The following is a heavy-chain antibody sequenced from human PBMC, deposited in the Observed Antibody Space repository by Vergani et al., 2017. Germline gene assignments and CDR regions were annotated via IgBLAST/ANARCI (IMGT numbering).Heavy chain of an antibody. CDR1: GCSISSGGYS. Sequence: QLQLQESGSGLVKPSQTLSLTCAVSGCSISSGGYSWSWLLQPPGKGLEWIGSIYPRVRPSSHPSLNTRVTISVDTSKNQFSLKLSSVPAADTAVYYCARLLRFPPNLYYFDYWGQGTLVTVSS. V-gene: IGHV4-30-2*01. CDR3: ARLLRFPPNLYYFDY. D-gene: IGHD3-3*01. J-gene: IGHJ4*02. CDR2: IYPRVRP.